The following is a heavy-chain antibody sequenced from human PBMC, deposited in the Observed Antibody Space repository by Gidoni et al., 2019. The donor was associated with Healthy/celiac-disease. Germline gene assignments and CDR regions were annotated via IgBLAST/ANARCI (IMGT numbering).Heavy chain of an antibody. CDR3: AKDWGPRRAFDI. J-gene: IGHJ3*02. D-gene: IGHD3-16*01. CDR2: ISGSGGST. Sequence: VSAISGSGGSTYYADSVKGRFTISRDNSKNTLYLQMNSLRAEDTAVYYCAKDWGPRRAFDIWGQGTMVTVSS. V-gene: IGHV3-23*01.